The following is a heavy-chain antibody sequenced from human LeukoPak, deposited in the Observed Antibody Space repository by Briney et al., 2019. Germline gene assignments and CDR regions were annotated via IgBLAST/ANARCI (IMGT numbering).Heavy chain of an antibody. Sequence: ASVKVSCKASGYTFTSYYMHWVRQAPGQGLEWMGWINPNSGGTNYAQKFQGRVTMTRDTSISTAYMELSRLRSDDTAVYYCARDHIVVVPAAIDYYYYGMDVWGQGTTVTVSS. CDR1: GYTFTSYY. V-gene: IGHV1-2*02. J-gene: IGHJ6*02. D-gene: IGHD2-2*01. CDR3: ARDHIVVVPAAIDYYYYGMDV. CDR2: INPNSGGT.